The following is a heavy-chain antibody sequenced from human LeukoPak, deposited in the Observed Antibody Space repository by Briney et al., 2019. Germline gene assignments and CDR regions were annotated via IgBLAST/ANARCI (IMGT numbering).Heavy chain of an antibody. CDR1: GFTFSSYW. V-gene: IGHV3-7*01. CDR2: IKQDGSEK. Sequence: GGSLRLSCAVSGFTFSSYWMSWVRQAPGKRLEWVANIKQDGSEKYYVDSVKGRFTISRDNAKNSLYLQMNSLRAEDTAVYYCARYDFYYDSSGYADYWGQGTLVTVSS. J-gene: IGHJ4*02. D-gene: IGHD3-22*01. CDR3: ARYDFYYDSSGYADY.